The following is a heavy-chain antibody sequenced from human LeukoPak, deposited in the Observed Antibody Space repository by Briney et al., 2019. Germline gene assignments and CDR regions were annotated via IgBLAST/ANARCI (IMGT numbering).Heavy chain of an antibody. CDR1: GGSISSSGYY. J-gene: IGHJ4*02. V-gene: IGHV4-39*07. D-gene: IGHD4-17*01. CDR3: ARRMGRDYDSLDY. CDR2: FYYSGST. Sequence: PSETLSLTCTVSGGSISSSGYYWGWIRQPPGKGLEWIASFYYSGSTFYSPSLKSRVTISVDTSKNQFSLKLSSVTAADTAVYYCARRMGRDYDSLDYWGQGTLVTVSS.